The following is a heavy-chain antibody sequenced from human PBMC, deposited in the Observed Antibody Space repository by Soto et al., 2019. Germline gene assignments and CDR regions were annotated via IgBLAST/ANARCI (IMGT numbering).Heavy chain of an antibody. J-gene: IGHJ5*02. CDR3: ARGSWDIVVVPAPNQIRDWFDP. D-gene: IGHD2-2*01. V-gene: IGHV1-2*02. CDR2: INPKSGGT. CDR1: GYTFTGYY. Sequence: ASVKVSCKASGYTFTGYYLHWVRQAPGQGLEWMGWINPKSGGTNYAQKFQDRVTMTRDTSISTAYMELSRLRSDDTAVYYCARGSWDIVVVPAPNQIRDWFDPWGQGTLVTVSS.